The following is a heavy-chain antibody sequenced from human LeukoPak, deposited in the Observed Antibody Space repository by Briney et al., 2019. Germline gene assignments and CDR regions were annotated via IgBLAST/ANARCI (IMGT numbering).Heavy chain of an antibody. Sequence: GGSLRLSCAASGFTFSSYSMNWVRQAPGKGLEWVANIKLDGSEKYYVDSVKGRFTISRDNAKKSLYLQMNSLRDEDTAVYYCAKDQAVAGRGFDYWGQGTLVTVSS. CDR2: IKLDGSEK. CDR1: GFTFSSYS. CDR3: AKDQAVAGRGFDY. D-gene: IGHD6-19*01. J-gene: IGHJ4*02. V-gene: IGHV3-7*01.